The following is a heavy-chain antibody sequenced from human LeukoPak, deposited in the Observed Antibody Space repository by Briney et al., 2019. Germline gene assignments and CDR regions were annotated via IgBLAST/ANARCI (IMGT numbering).Heavy chain of an antibody. CDR1: GFTFGDYA. V-gene: IGHV3-43*02. J-gene: IGHJ3*02. Sequence: GGSLRLSCAASGFTFGDYAMHCVRQAPGKGLDWVALIIGDGDNKYYADSVKGRLPISRDNSKNSLYLQMNSLRTEDTALYYCAKDVSESGDAFDIWGRGTMVTVSS. CDR3: AKDVSESGDAFDI. CDR2: IIGDGDNK. D-gene: IGHD3-3*01.